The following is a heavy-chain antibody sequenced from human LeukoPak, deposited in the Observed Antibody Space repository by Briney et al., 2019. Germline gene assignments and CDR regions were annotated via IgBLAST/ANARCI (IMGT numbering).Heavy chain of an antibody. D-gene: IGHD2/OR15-2a*01. CDR2: IYYSGST. V-gene: IGHV4-59*01. CDR3: ARTVSHSTNWFDP. J-gene: IGHJ5*02. Sequence: PSETLSLTCTVSGGSISSYYWSWIRQPPGKGLEWIGYIYYSGSTNYNPSLKSRVTISVDTSKNQFSRKLSSVTAADTAVYYCARTVSHSTNWFDPWGQGTLVTVSS. CDR1: GGSISSYY.